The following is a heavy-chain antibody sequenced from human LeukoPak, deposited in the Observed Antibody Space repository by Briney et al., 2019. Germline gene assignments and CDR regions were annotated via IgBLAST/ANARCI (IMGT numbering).Heavy chain of an antibody. CDR2: IYYSGST. V-gene: IGHV4-31*03. Sequence: SETLSLTCTVSGGSISSGGYYWSWIRQHPGKGLEWIGYIYYSGSTYYNPSLKSRVTISVDTSKNQFPLKLSSVTAADTVVYYCAISGFGYYSGGSCYSIDYWGQGTLVTVSS. D-gene: IGHD2-15*01. CDR3: AISGFGYYSGGSCYSIDY. CDR1: GGSISSGGYY. J-gene: IGHJ4*02.